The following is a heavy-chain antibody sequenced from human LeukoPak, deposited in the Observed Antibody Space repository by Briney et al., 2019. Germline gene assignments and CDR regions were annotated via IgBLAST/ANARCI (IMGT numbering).Heavy chain of an antibody. CDR2: IYYSGGT. Sequence: SETLSLTCTVSGGSISSGDYFWTWIRQHPGKGLVWIGYIYYSGGTYYNPSLKSRVSISGDTSKNQFSLRLSSVTAADTAVYYCARGPYNYGSREIDYWGQGTLVTVSS. CDR1: GGSISSGDYF. D-gene: IGHD5-18*01. CDR3: ARGPYNYGSREIDY. J-gene: IGHJ4*02. V-gene: IGHV4-31*03.